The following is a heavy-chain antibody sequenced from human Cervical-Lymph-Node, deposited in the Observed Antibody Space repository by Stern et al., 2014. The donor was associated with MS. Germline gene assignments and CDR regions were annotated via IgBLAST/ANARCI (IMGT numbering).Heavy chain of an antibody. D-gene: IGHD1-14*01. CDR1: NGSFFNYY. CDR2: LYYSGIP. V-gene: IGHV4-59*01. J-gene: IGHJ5*02. CDR3: ARGAETSTVAPFDP. Sequence: QVQLQESGPGLVKPSESLTLTCSVSNGSFFNYYWSWLRQPPGTRLQCIGYLYYSGIPSYNPSLKSRVTISLDTSQHQFSLRLNSVTAADTAIYYCARGAETSTVAPFDPWGQGTLVTVSS.